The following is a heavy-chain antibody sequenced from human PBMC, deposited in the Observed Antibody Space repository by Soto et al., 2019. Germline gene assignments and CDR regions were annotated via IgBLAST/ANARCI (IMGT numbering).Heavy chain of an antibody. J-gene: IGHJ4*02. CDR3: ARGGSLRFLEWRTPPDYDILTGYYTALDY. Sequence: PSETLSLTCTVSGGSISSGGYYWSWIRQHPGKGLEWIGYIYYSRSTYYNPSLKSRVTISVDTSKNQFSLKLSSVTAADTAVYYCARGGSLRFLEWRTPPDYDILTGYYTALDYWGQGTLVTVSS. CDR2: IYYSRST. V-gene: IGHV4-31*03. CDR1: GGSISSGGYY. D-gene: IGHD3-9*01.